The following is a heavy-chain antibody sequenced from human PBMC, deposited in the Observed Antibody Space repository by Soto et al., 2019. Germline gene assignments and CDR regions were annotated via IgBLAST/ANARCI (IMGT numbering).Heavy chain of an antibody. J-gene: IGHJ4*02. V-gene: IGHV3-23*01. Sequence: EVQLLESGGGLVQPGGSLRLSCAASGFNFSSYSIRWVRQAPVKGLEWVSAISGSGGSTYYADSVKGRFTISRDNSKNTLYLQMNSLRAEDTAVYYCARRGSGSYYDYWGQGTLVTVSS. D-gene: IGHD1-26*01. CDR1: GFNFSSYS. CDR2: ISGSGGST. CDR3: ARRGSGSYYDY.